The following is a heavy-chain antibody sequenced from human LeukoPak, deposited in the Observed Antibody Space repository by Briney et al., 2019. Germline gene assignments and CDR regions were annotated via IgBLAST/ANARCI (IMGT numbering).Heavy chain of an antibody. CDR1: GGSISSGSYY. V-gene: IGHV4-61*02. Sequence: PSQTLSLTCTVSGGSISSGSYYWSWIRQPAGKGLEWIGRIYTSGSTNYNPSLKSRVTISVDTSKNQFSLKLSSVTAADTAVYYCARHGGSVDDAFDIWGQGTMVTVSS. J-gene: IGHJ3*02. D-gene: IGHD4-23*01. CDR3: ARHGGSVDDAFDI. CDR2: IYTSGST.